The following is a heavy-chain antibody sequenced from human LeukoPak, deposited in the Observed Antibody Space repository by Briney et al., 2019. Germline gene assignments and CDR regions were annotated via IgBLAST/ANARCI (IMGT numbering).Heavy chain of an antibody. CDR2: INHSGST. CDR3: ARGSACSGGSCYPNFDY. J-gene: IGHJ4*02. Sequence: SETLSLTCAVYGGSFSGYYWSWIRQPPGKGLKWIGEINHSGSTNYNPSLKSRVTISVDTSKNQFSLKLSSVTAADTAVYYCARGSACSGGSCYPNFDYWGQGTLVTVSS. V-gene: IGHV4-34*01. D-gene: IGHD2-15*01. CDR1: GGSFSGYY.